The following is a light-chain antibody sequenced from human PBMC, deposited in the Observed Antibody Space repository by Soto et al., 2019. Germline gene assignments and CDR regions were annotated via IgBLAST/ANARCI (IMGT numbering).Light chain of an antibody. J-gene: IGKJ1*01. CDR1: ESIDSW. CDR3: QQYNSYRA. V-gene: IGKV1-5*03. CDR2: KAS. Sequence: DIQMTQSPSTLSASVGDRVTITCRASESIDSWLAWHQQKPGRAPKLLISKASSLESGVPSRFSGSGFGTEFTLTISSLQPEDFATYYCQQYNSYRAFXQGTKVDIK.